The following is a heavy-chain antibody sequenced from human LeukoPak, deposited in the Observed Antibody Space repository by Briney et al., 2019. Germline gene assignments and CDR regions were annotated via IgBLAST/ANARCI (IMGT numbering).Heavy chain of an antibody. Sequence: GGPLSSSCAAPGSTFTSYALSGVRKPPGKGRDGSSVFGGSGVSPYYADSVKGRFTISRDNSKNTLYLQMNSLRAEDTAVYYCANMEVERTGIVLMVYANNYFDYWGQGTLVTVSS. V-gene: IGHV3-23*01. CDR1: GSTFTSYA. D-gene: IGHD2-8*01. J-gene: IGHJ4*02. CDR3: ANMEVERTGIVLMVYANNYFDY. CDR2: FGGSGVSP.